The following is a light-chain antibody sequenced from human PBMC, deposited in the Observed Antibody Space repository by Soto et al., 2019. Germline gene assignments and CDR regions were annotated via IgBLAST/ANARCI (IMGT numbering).Light chain of an antibody. Sequence: EIVMTQSAATLSVSAGERATLSCRASQTVSTSLAWYQQQPGRAPRLLIYGASTRASGVPARFSGSGSGTEFTLTISSLKSEDSAVYYCHQYNNWWTFGQGTKVDIK. CDR1: QTVSTS. J-gene: IGKJ1*01. CDR2: GAS. V-gene: IGKV3-15*01. CDR3: HQYNNWWT.